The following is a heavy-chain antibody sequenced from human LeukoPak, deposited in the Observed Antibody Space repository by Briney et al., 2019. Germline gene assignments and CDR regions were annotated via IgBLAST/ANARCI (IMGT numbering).Heavy chain of an antibody. CDR3: ARELLGPDY. J-gene: IGHJ4*02. V-gene: IGHV3-48*04. CDR1: GFTFSDYD. CDR2: TSHSNGKS. Sequence: GGSLRLSCATSGFTFSDYDMHWVRQAPGKGLEWISSTSHSNGKSYFADSVKGRFGISRDNANRSLYLEMDSLRPEDTAVYYCARELLGPDYWGQGTLVTVSS. D-gene: IGHD1-26*01.